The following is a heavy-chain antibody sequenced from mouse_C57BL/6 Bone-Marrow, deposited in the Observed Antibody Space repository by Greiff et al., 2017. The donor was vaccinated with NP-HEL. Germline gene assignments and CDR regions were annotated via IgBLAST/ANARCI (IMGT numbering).Heavy chain of an antibody. CDR3: ARSPYYYGSSHWYFDV. J-gene: IGHJ1*03. Sequence: QVQLQQPGAELVRPGTSVKLSCKASGYTFTSYWMHWVKQRPGQGLEWIGVIDPSDSYTNYNQKFKGKATLTVDTSSSTAYMQLRSLTSEDSAVYYCARSPYYYGSSHWYFDVWGTGTTVTVSS. CDR1: GYTFTSYW. D-gene: IGHD1-1*01. V-gene: IGHV1-59*01. CDR2: IDPSDSYT.